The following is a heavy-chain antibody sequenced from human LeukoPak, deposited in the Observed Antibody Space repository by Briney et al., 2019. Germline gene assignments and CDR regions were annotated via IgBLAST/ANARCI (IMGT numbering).Heavy chain of an antibody. J-gene: IGHJ3*02. D-gene: IGHD1-26*01. Sequence: GGSLRLSCAASGFTFSSYDMHWVRQAPGKGLEWVSAIGTAGDTYYPGSVKGRFTISRENAKNSLYLQMNSLRAGDTAVYYCAREGAQGAFDIWGQGTMVTVSS. CDR2: IGTAGDT. V-gene: IGHV3-13*01. CDR3: AREGAQGAFDI. CDR1: GFTFSSYD.